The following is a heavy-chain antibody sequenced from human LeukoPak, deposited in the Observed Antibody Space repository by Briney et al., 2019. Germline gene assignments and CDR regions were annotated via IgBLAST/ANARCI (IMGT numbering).Heavy chain of an antibody. Sequence: PGGSLRLSCAASGFTFSSYSMSWVRQAPGKGLEWVSSISRRSRHVYYAGSVKGRFTISRDDARSSLYLQMNSLRAEDMAVYFCVRDLLGSGSTTAYLYHWGQGTLVTVSS. CDR1: GFTFSSYS. V-gene: IGHV3-21*01. J-gene: IGHJ1*01. CDR3: VRDLLGSGSTTAYLYH. D-gene: IGHD3-10*01. CDR2: ISRRSRHV.